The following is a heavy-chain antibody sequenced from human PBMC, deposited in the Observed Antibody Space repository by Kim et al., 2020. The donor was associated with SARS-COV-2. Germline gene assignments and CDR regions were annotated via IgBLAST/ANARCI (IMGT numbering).Heavy chain of an antibody. CDR3: VRPGYCSGGTCYSVDY. J-gene: IGHJ4*02. Sequence: GGSLRLSCAVSGFTFSDYYMDWVRQAPGKGLEWVGRTKNKANSYTTEYAASVKGRFTISRDDSKNSLYLQMNSLKTEDTAVYYCVRPGYCSGGTCYSVDYWGQGHLVTVSS. CDR1: GFTFSDYY. V-gene: IGHV3-72*01. D-gene: IGHD2-15*01. CDR2: TKNKANSYTT.